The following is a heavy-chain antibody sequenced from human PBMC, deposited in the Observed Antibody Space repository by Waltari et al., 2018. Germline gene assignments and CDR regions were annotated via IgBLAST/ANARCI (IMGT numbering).Heavy chain of an antibody. CDR1: GGSISSYS. V-gene: IGHV4-59*01. D-gene: IGHD2-2*01. CDR2: IYYSGST. J-gene: IGHJ5*02. Sequence: QVQLQESGPGLVKPSETLSLTCTVSGGSISSYSWSWIRQPPGKGLEWIGYIYYSGSTNNNPTLKSRVTISVDTSKNQFSLKLSSVTAADTAVYYCARDCRGGQLLKYNWFDPWGQGTLVTVSS. CDR3: ARDCRGGQLLKYNWFDP.